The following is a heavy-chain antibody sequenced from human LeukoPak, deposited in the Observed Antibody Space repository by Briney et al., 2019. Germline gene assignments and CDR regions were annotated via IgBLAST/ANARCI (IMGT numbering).Heavy chain of an antibody. V-gene: IGHV3-23*01. J-gene: IGHJ4*02. Sequence: PRGSLRLSCAASGFTFGAYWMDWARQAPGKGLEWVSTINSDENTYYADSVKGRFTISRDTSKNTLYLQMNSLRAEDTAVYYCATTEYQLLHLVYWGQGTLVTVSS. CDR1: GFTFGAYW. CDR3: ATTEYQLLHLVY. CDR2: INSDENT. D-gene: IGHD2/OR15-2a*01.